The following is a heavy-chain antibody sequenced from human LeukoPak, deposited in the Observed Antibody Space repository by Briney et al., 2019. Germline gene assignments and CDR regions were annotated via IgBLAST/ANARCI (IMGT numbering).Heavy chain of an antibody. V-gene: IGHV1-69*13. CDR1: GGTLSGFG. J-gene: IGHJ6*03. CDR3: ARGKPASGSFYKDQYHYMDV. D-gene: IGHD1-26*01. CDR2: IILRFGTV. Sequence: SVKVSCKSSGGTLSGFGISWVRQAPGQGPEWMGGIILRFGTVNYAQKFQGRVTITADESTNTAYMEMSSLKSEDTAIYYCARGKPASGSFYKDQYHYMDVWGKGTAVTIFS.